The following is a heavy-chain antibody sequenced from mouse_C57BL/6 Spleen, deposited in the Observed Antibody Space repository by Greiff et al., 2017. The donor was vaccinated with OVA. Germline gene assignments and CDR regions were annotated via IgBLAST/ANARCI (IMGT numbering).Heavy chain of an antibody. J-gene: IGHJ4*01. V-gene: IGHV1-55*01. CDR2: IYPGSGST. CDR3: ARWKWDDDGAYAQDY. Sequence: QVQLQQPGAELVKPGASVKMSCKASGYTFTSYWITWVKQRPGQGLEWIGDIYPGSGSTHYNEKFKSKATLTVDTSSSTAYMQLSSLTSEDSAVSYWARWKWDDDGAYAQDYWGQGTSVTVAS. D-gene: IGHD2-4*01. CDR1: GYTFTSYW.